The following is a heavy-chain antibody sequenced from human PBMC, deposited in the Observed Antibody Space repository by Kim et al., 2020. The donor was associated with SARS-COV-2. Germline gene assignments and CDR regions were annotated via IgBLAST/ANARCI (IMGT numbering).Heavy chain of an antibody. CDR1: GFTFKNYG. D-gene: IGHD2-15*01. J-gene: IGHJ4*02. CDR3: AKEQDIFSSMTFDF. Sequence: GGSLRLSCGASGFTFKNYGMQWVRQISGKGLEWLAVVSHDGTVTHYADSVKGRFTISRANSKNTLFLQMNSLRAEDTAIYYCAKEQDIFSSMTFDFWGQG. CDR2: VSHDGTVT. V-gene: IGHV3-30*18.